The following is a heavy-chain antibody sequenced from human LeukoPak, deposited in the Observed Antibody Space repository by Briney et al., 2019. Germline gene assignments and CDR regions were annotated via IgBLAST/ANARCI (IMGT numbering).Heavy chain of an antibody. CDR3: AKYYDSRGYYWAFDI. CDR2: FDPEDGET. CDR1: GYTLTELS. D-gene: IGHD3-22*01. J-gene: IGHJ3*02. V-gene: IGHV1-24*01. Sequence: ASVKVSCKVSGYTLTELSMHWVRQVPGKGLEWMGGFDPEDGETIYAQKFQGRVTMTEDTSTDTAYMELSSLRSEDTAVYYCAKYYDSRGYYWAFDIWGQGTMVTVSS.